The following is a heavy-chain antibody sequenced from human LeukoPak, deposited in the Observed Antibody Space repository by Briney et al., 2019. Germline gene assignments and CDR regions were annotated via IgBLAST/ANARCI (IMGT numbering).Heavy chain of an antibody. CDR2: ISSSSSYI. V-gene: IGHV3-21*01. D-gene: IGHD6-13*01. Sequence: PGGSLRLSCAASGFTFSSYSMNWVRQAPGKGPEWVSSISSSSSYIYYADSVKGRFTISRDNAKNSLYLQMNSLRAEDTAVYYCARDSSSWYKWFDPWGQGTLVTVSS. CDR3: ARDSSSWYKWFDP. J-gene: IGHJ5*02. CDR1: GFTFSSYS.